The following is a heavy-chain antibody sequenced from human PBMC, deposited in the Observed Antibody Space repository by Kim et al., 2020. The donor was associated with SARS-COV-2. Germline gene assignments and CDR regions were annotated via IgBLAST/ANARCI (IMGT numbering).Heavy chain of an antibody. CDR1: VGSISSSSYY. V-gene: IGHV4-39*01. Sequence: SETLSLTCTVSVGSISSSSYYWGWIRQPPGKGLEWIGSIYYSGSTYYNPSLKSRVTISVDTSKNQFSLKLSSVTAADTAVYYCARHLSSAGDCSGGSCYLADWFDPWGQGTLVTVSS. D-gene: IGHD2-15*01. J-gene: IGHJ5*02. CDR3: ARHLSSAGDCSGGSCYLADWFDP. CDR2: IYYSGST.